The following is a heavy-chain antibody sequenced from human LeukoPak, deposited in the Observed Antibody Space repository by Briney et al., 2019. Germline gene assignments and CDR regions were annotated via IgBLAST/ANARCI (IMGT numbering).Heavy chain of an antibody. CDR2: IYSGGST. J-gene: IGHJ3*02. CDR1: GFTFSSYA. CDR3: AKGIVVVPAATSGPFDI. V-gene: IGHV3-23*03. Sequence: GGSLRLSCAASGFTFSSYAMSWVRQAPGKGLEWVSVIYSGGSTYYADSVKGRFTISRDNSKNTLYLQMNSLRAEDTAVYYCAKGIVVVPAATSGPFDIWGQGTMVTVSS. D-gene: IGHD2-2*01.